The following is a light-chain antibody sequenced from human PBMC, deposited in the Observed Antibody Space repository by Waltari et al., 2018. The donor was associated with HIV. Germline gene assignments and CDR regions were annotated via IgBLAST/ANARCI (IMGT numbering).Light chain of an antibody. Sequence: DIVMTQSPPALVVTLGEPASITCRSSRSLLETNGFHFLQWYVQKSGQSPQLLMYLTSRRASGVPDRFIGSGSGTDFTLRISRVEAEDVGVYYCMQALHRPLTFGGGTKVEI. J-gene: IGKJ4*01. V-gene: IGKV2-28*01. CDR1: RSLLETNGFHF. CDR3: MQALHRPLT. CDR2: LTS.